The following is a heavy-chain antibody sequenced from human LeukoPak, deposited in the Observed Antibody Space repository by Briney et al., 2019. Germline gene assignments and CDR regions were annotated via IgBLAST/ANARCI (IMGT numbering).Heavy chain of an antibody. J-gene: IGHJ3*02. V-gene: IGHV3-7*03. CDR2: IKEDGSAK. Sequence: GGSLRLTCAASGFTLSSYWMSWVRQAPGQGLEWEAQIKEDGSAKYYVDSVKGKFTISRDNAQTSVYLHMSSLTAEATALYYCAREGVAGVPFDALDIWGQGTMVSVSS. CDR3: AREGVAGVPFDALDI. D-gene: IGHD3-10*01. CDR1: GFTLSSYW.